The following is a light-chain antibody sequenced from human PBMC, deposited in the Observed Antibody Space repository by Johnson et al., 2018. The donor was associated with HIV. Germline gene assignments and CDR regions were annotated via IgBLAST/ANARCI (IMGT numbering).Light chain of an antibody. CDR2: DNN. CDR1: SSNIGNNY. CDR3: GTWNSSLSAYV. V-gene: IGLV1-51*01. J-gene: IGLJ1*01. Sequence: QSVLTQPPSVSAAPGQKVTISCSGSSSNIGNNYVSWYQQLPGTAPKLLIYDNNKRPSGIPDRFSGSKSGTSATLCITGLQTGDEADDYCGTWNSSLSAYVFGTGTKVTVL.